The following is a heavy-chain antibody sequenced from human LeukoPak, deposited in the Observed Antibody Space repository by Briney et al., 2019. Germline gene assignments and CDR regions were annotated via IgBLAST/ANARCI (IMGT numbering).Heavy chain of an antibody. Sequence: SETLSLTCTVSGGSITTSTYYWAWIRQPPGKGLEWIGEINHSGSTNYNPSLKSRVTISVDTSKNQFSLKLSSVTAADTAVYYCARRGSYGSGSYQARSFDYWGQGTLVTVSS. CDR2: INHSGST. V-gene: IGHV4-39*07. CDR3: ARRGSYGSGSYQARSFDY. CDR1: GGSITTSTYY. D-gene: IGHD3-10*01. J-gene: IGHJ4*02.